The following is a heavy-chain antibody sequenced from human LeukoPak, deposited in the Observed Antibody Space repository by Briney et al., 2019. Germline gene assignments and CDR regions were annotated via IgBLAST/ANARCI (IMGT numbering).Heavy chain of an antibody. CDR3: AGGFSELLFDY. CDR2: IYYSGST. CDR1: GGSISSYY. D-gene: IGHD1-26*01. Sequence: SETLSLTCTVSGGSISSYYWSWIRQPPGKGLEWIGYIYYSGSTNYNPSPKSRVTISVDTSKNQFSLKLSSVTAADTAVYYCAGGFSELLFDYWGQGTLVTVSS. J-gene: IGHJ4*02. V-gene: IGHV4-59*01.